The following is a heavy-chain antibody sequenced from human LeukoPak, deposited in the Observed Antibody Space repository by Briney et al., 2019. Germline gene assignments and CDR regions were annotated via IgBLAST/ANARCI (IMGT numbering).Heavy chain of an antibody. Sequence: GGSLRLSCAISGFTFSSYAMSWVRQAPGKGLEWVSAISGSGGSTYYADSVKGRFTISRDNSKNTLYLQMNSLRAEDTAVYYCAKFIYYYDSSGSRGYFDYWGQGTLVTVSS. D-gene: IGHD3-22*01. J-gene: IGHJ4*02. CDR3: AKFIYYYDSSGSRGYFDY. V-gene: IGHV3-23*01. CDR2: ISGSGGST. CDR1: GFTFSSYA.